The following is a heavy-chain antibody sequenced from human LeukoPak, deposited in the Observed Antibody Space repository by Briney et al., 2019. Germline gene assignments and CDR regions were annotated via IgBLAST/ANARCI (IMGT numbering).Heavy chain of an antibody. CDR3: ARSPDIMTGEKFDY. J-gene: IGHJ4*02. V-gene: IGHV1-2*02. D-gene: IGHD3-9*01. CDR1: GYTFTGYY. Sequence: ASVKVSCKASGYTFTGYYVHCVRQAPGQGVEWMGWMNPKSGGTNYAQKFEARVTMNRDTSISTAYMELSRLRFDDTAVYYCARSPDIMTGEKFDYWGQGTLVTVSS. CDR2: MNPKSGGT.